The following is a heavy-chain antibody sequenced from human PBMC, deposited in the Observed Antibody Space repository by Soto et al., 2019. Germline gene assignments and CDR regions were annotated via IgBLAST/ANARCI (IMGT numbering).Heavy chain of an antibody. J-gene: IGHJ4*02. CDR3: ARSLGSAAGWSFDV. D-gene: IGHD3-16*01. CDR1: GASISYGGFS. V-gene: IGHV4-61*02. Sequence: SETLSLTCTVFGASISYGGFSWSWIRLPAGKRLEWIGRKSISGSTDHNPSLKGRASMSVDTSKNQFSLRLISVTAADTALYYCARSLGSAAGWSFDVWGQGILVTVSS. CDR2: KSISGST.